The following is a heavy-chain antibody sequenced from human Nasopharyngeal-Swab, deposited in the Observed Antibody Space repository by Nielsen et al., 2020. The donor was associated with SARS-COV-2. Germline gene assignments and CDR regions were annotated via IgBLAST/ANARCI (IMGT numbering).Heavy chain of an antibody. D-gene: IGHD3-22*01. V-gene: IGHV4-38-2*02. Sequence: SETLSFTCTVSGYSISSGYYWGWIRQPPGKGLEWIGSIYHSGSTYYNPSLKSRVTISVDTSKNQFSLKLSSVTAADTAVYYCARDAYYYDSSGYYYNPWGYWGQGTLVTVSS. CDR1: GYSISSGYY. J-gene: IGHJ4*02. CDR2: IYHSGST. CDR3: ARDAYYYDSSGYYYNPWGY.